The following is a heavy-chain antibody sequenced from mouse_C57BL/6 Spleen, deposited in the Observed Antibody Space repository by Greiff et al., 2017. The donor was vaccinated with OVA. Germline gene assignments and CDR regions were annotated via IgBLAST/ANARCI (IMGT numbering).Heavy chain of an antibody. CDR1: GFSLTSYG. CDR3: ARHLHPPYAMDY. CDR2: IWSDGST. J-gene: IGHJ4*01. Sequence: VKLMESGPGLVAPSQSLSITCTVSGFSLTSYGVHWVRQPPGKGLEWLVVIWSDGSTTYNSALKSRLSISKDNSKSQVFLKMNSLQTDDTAMYYCARHLHPPYAMDYWGQGTSVTVSS. V-gene: IGHV2-6-1*01.